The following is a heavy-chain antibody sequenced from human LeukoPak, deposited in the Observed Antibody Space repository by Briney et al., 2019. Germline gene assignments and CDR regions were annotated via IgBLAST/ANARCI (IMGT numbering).Heavy chain of an antibody. V-gene: IGHV4-39*01. CDR1: GGSISSSSYY. Sequence: PSETLSLTCTVSGGSISSSSYYWGWIRQPPGKGLEWIGSIYYSGSTYYNPSLKSRVIISVDTSKNQFSLKLSSVTAADTAVYYCARTAPNYSNYVYYYYMDVWGKGTTVTVSS. CDR2: IYYSGST. J-gene: IGHJ6*03. D-gene: IGHD4-11*01. CDR3: ARTAPNYSNYVYYYYMDV.